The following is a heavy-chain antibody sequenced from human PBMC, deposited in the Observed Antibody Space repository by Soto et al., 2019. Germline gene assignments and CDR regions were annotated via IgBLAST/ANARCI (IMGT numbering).Heavy chain of an antibody. J-gene: IGHJ3*02. Sequence: EVQLVESGGGLVQPGGSLRLSCAASGFTFSRYWMHWVRQVPGRGLVWVSRISTDGSTSAYADSVKGRFTISRDNAKNTLYLQMNSLRADDTAVYYCRTAAPRPGDAFDIWGQGTMITVSS. V-gene: IGHV3-74*01. CDR2: ISTDGSTS. CDR1: GFTFSRYW. D-gene: IGHD6-13*01. CDR3: RTAAPRPGDAFDI.